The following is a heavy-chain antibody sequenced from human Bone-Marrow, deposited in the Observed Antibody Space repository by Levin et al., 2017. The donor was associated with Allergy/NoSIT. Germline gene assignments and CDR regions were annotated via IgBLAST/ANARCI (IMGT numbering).Heavy chain of an antibody. CDR2: INHSGST. D-gene: IGHD6-13*01. J-gene: IGHJ4*02. CDR1: GGSFSGYY. V-gene: IGHV4-34*01. CDR3: ARANSQYGYSSSWYVWGFDY. Sequence: PGGSLRLSCAVYGGSFSGYYWSWIRQPPGKGLEWIGEINHSGSTNYNPSLKSRVTISVDTSKNQFSLKLSSVTAADTAVYYCARANSQYGYSSSWYVWGFDYWGQGTLVTVSS.